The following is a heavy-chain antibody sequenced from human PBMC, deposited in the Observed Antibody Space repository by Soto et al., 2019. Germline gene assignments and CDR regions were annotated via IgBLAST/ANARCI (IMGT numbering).Heavy chain of an antibody. D-gene: IGHD1-26*01. CDR1: GGSISSGGYY. CDR2: LYYSGST. V-gene: IGHV4-31*03. CDR3: ASGTEVSPSWDV. Sequence: QVQLQESGPGLVKPSQTLSLTCTVSGGSISSGGYYWSWIRQHPGKGLEWSGYLYYSGSTYYNPSLKSRVTISVDTSKNQFSLKLSSVTAADTAVYYCASGTEVSPSWDVWGQGTTVTVSS. J-gene: IGHJ6*02.